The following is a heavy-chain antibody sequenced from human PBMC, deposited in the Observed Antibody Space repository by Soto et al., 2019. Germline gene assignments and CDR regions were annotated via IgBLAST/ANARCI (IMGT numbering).Heavy chain of an antibody. V-gene: IGHV3-21*06. CDR3: ARESEDLTSNFDY. J-gene: IGHJ4*02. CDR2: ISSTTNYI. Sequence: SLILSCAASGFTFTRYSMNWVRQAPGKGPEWVSSISSTTNYIYYGDSMKGRFTISRDNGKNSLYLEIHSLRAEDTAVYYCARESEDLTSNFDYWGQGTLVTVSS. CDR1: GFTFTRYS.